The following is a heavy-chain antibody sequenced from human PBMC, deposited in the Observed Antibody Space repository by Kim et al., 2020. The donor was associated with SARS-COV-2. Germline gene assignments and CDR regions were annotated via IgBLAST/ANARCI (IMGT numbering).Heavy chain of an antibody. V-gene: IGHV3-30-3*01. Sequence: GGSLRLSCAASGFTFSNFAIHWVRQAPGKGLEWVAIISYDGSKKYYADSVKGRFTISRDNAKNTLYLQINSLRADDTAVYYCVRDQYATGEGEFDYWGQGTLVTVSS. CDR2: ISYDGSKK. CDR3: VRDQYATGEGEFDY. D-gene: IGHD3-10*01. CDR1: GFTFSNFA. J-gene: IGHJ4*02.